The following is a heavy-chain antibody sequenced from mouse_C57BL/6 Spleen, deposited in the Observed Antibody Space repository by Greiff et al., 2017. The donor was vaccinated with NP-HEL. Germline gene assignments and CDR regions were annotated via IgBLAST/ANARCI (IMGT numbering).Heavy chain of an antibody. V-gene: IGHV1-39*01. CDR2: INPNYGTT. D-gene: IGHD1-1*01. Sequence: EVQLQQSGPELVKPGASVKISCKASGYSFTDYNMNWVKQSNGKSLEWIGVINPNYGTTSYNQKFKGKATLTVDQSSSTAYMQLNSLTSEDSAVYYCARRIITTVVATRGAMDYWGQGTSVTVSS. J-gene: IGHJ4*01. CDR3: ARRIITTVVATRGAMDY. CDR1: GYSFTDYN.